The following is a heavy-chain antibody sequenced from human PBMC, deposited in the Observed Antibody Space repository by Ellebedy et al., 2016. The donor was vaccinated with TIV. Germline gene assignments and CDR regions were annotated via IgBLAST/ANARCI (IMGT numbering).Heavy chain of an antibody. CDR3: ARDGGVGEDWFDP. CDR1: GYTFTGYY. V-gene: IGHV1-2*02. Sequence: GGSLRLSCAASGYTFTGYYMHWVRQAPGQGPEWMGWITVNSGGTNSAQRFQGRVAMTRDTSTNTAYMELRRLRSDDTAVYYCARDGGVGEDWFDPWGQGTLVTVSS. CDR2: ITVNSGGT. D-gene: IGHD3-10*01. J-gene: IGHJ5*02.